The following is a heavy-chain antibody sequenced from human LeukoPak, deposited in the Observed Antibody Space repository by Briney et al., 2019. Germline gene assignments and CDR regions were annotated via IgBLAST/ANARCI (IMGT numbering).Heavy chain of an antibody. D-gene: IGHD6-13*01. Sequence: PGGSLRLSCAASGFTFSSYATSWVRQAPGKGLEWVSAISGSGGSTYYADSVKGRFTISRDNSKNTLYLQMNSLRAEDTAVYYCAKDREGYGAAGTGFDYWGQGTLVTVSS. V-gene: IGHV3-23*01. CDR2: ISGSGGST. CDR3: AKDREGYGAAGTGFDY. CDR1: GFTFSSYA. J-gene: IGHJ4*02.